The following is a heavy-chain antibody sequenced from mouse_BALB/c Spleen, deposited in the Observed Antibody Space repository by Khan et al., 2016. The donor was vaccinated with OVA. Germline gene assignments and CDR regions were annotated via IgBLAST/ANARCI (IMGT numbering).Heavy chain of an antibody. Sequence: QIQLVQSGPELKKPGEIVKISCKASGYTFTNYGMNWVKQAPGKGLKWMGWINTYTGETTYADDFKGRFAFSLETSASTAYLQINSLRNEDTATYFCVKGDDYDGTYWGQGTLSTVS. J-gene: IGHJ3*01. CDR1: GYTFTNYG. D-gene: IGHD2-4*01. V-gene: IGHV9-3-1*01. CDR2: INTYTGET. CDR3: VKGDDYDGTY.